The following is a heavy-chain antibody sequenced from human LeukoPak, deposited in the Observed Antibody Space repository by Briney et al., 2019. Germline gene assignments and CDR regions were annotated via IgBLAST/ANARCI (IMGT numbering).Heavy chain of an antibody. CDR3: ARDSSGSGLDY. Sequence: ASVKVSCKASGYTFTGYYMHWVRQAPGQGLQWMGWINPKNGGTKYAQKFQGRVTMTRDTPISTAYMELSRLRSDDTAVYYCARDSSGSGLDYWGQGTLLTVSS. D-gene: IGHD2-15*01. J-gene: IGHJ4*02. V-gene: IGHV1-2*02. CDR2: INPKNGGT. CDR1: GYTFTGYY.